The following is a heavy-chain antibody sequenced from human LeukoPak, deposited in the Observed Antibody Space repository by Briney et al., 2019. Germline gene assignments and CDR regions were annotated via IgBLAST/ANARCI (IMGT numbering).Heavy chain of an antibody. Sequence: SETLSLTCSVSGDSLSSSAYYLAWIRQPPGKGLEWIGSIYYNGNTYYNPSLTTRLTMSVDTSKNQISLRLSSVTAADTAVYYCARHFGEYSSVLAWGQGTLVTVSS. J-gene: IGHJ5*02. CDR3: ARHFGEYSSVLA. CDR1: GDSLSSSAYY. CDR2: IYYNGNT. D-gene: IGHD4-17*01. V-gene: IGHV4-39*01.